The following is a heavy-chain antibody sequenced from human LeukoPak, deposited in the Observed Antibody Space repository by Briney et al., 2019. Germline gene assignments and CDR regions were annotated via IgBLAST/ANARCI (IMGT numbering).Heavy chain of an antibody. CDR1: GYTFTSYY. Sequence: GASVKVSCKASGYTFTSYYMHWVRQAPGQGLEWMGWISAYNGNTNYAQKLQGRVTMTTDTSTSTAYMELRSLRSDDTAVYYCARDKMGATKGVDYWGQGTLVTVSS. CDR2: ISAYNGNT. D-gene: IGHD1-26*01. V-gene: IGHV1-18*04. CDR3: ARDKMGATKGVDY. J-gene: IGHJ4*02.